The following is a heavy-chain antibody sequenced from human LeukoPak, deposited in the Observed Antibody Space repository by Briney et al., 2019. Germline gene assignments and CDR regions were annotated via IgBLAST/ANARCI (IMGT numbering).Heavy chain of an antibody. V-gene: IGHV3-23*01. J-gene: IGHJ4*02. CDR2: ISGSGGST. Sequence: PGGSLRLSCAASGFTFSSYAMSWVRQAPGKGLEWVSAISGSGGSTYYADSVKGRFTVSRDNPKNTLYLQMNSLRAEDTAVYYCAKQRDYYDSSGYYRGYYFDYWGQGTLVTVSS. CDR1: GFTFSSYA. D-gene: IGHD3-22*01. CDR3: AKQRDYYDSSGYYRGYYFDY.